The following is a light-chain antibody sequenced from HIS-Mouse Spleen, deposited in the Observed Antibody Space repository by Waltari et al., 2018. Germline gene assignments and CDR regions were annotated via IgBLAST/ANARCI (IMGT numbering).Light chain of an antibody. V-gene: IGLV2-23*02. J-gene: IGLJ3*02. CDR2: EVS. CDR1: SSDVGSYNL. Sequence: QSALTQPASVSGSPGQSITISCTGTSSDVGSYNLVSWYQQHPGKAPKLMIYEVSKRPSGVSNRFSGSKSVNTASLTISGLQAEDEADYYCCSYAGSSTWVFGGGTKLTVL. CDR3: CSYAGSSTWV.